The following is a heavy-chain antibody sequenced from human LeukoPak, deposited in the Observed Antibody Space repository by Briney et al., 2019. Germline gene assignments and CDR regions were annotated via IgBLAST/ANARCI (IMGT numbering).Heavy chain of an antibody. CDR3: ARVVALTGTPVYYMDV. D-gene: IGHD6-19*01. CDR2: INPNSGGT. J-gene: IGHJ6*03. Sequence: ASVKVSCKASGYTFTGHYMHWVRQAPGQGLEWMGWINPNSGGTNYAQKLQGRVTMTRDTSISTAYMELNSLRSDDTAVYYCARVVALTGTPVYYMDVWGKGTTVTVSS. V-gene: IGHV1-2*02. CDR1: GYTFTGHY.